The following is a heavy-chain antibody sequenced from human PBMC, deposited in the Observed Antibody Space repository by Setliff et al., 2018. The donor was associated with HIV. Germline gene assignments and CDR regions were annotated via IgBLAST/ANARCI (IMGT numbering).Heavy chain of an antibody. CDR2: ISGSGGNT. Sequence: GGSLSLSCAVSGFTFTNYAMSWVRQAPGKGLQWVSTISGSGGNTNYADSVKGRFTVSRDNSKNTLYLQMNSLRPEDTALYYCARETPNSGWYRKEGYYFDYWGQGTLVTVSS. V-gene: IGHV3-23*01. D-gene: IGHD6-19*01. CDR1: GFTFTNYA. J-gene: IGHJ4*02. CDR3: ARETPNSGWYRKEGYYFDY.